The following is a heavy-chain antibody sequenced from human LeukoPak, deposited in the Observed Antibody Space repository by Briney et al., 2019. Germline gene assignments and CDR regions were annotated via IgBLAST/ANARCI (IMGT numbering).Heavy chain of an antibody. V-gene: IGHV1-24*01. J-gene: IGHJ5*02. Sequence: ASVTVSCKVSGYTLTELSMHWVRQAPGKGLEWMGGFYPEDGETIYAQKFQGRVTMTEDTSTDTAYMELSSLRSEDTAVYYCATLTHGSGSPQANWFDPWGQGTLVTVSS. CDR3: ATLTHGSGSPQANWFDP. CDR2: FYPEDGET. D-gene: IGHD3-10*01. CDR1: GYTLTELS.